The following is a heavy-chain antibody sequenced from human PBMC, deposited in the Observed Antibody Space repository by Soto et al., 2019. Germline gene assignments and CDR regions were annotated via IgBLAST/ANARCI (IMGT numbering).Heavy chain of an antibody. V-gene: IGHV4-34*01. CDR1: GGSFSGYY. J-gene: IGHJ6*02. CDR2: INHSGST. CDR3: ARGRYSGFNYYYYGMDV. D-gene: IGHD1-1*01. Sequence: SLTCAVYGGSFSGYYWSWIRQPPGKGLEWMGEINHSGSTNYNPALKSRVTISVDTSKNQFSLKLSSVTAADTAVYYCARGRYSGFNYYYYGMDVWGQGTTVTVSS.